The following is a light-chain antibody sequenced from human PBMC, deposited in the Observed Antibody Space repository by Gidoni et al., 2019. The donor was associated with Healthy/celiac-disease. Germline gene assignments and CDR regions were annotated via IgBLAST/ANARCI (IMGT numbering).Light chain of an antibody. Sequence: DIQMHQSPSSLSASVGDRVTIPCRASQSISSYLNWYQQKPGKAPKLLIYAASSLQSGVPSRFSGSGSGTDFTLTISSLQPEDFATYYCQQSYSTPWTFGQGTKVEIK. CDR1: QSISSY. V-gene: IGKV1-39*01. J-gene: IGKJ1*01. CDR3: QQSYSTPWT. CDR2: AAS.